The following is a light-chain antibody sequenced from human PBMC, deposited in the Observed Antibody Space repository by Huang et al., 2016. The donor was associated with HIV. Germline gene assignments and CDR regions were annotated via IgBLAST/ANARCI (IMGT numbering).Light chain of an antibody. CDR1: QSISSY. V-gene: IGKV1-39*01. CDR3: QQSYSTPRT. Sequence: DTQMTQSPSPLSASVGDRVTLTCRSSQSISSYLNWYQLKPGKAPKLLIYAASTLQSGVPSRFSGSGAEKDFTLTISSLQPEDFATYYCQQSYSTPRTFGQGTNLEIK. CDR2: AAS. J-gene: IGKJ2*01.